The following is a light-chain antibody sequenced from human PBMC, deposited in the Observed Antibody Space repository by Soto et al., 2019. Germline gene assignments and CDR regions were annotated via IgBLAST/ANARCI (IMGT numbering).Light chain of an antibody. CDR1: RSAVGAYKY. CDR3: TSYVGNDLWV. V-gene: IGLV2-8*01. Sequence: QSVLTQTPSASGSPGQSVTISCPVTRSAVGAYKYVSWYQQYPGKAPKLMIYEVNKRPSGVPDRFSGSKSGNSASLTVSGRQAEDAAVYSCTSYVGNDLWVFGGGTKVTVL. J-gene: IGLJ3*02. CDR2: EVN.